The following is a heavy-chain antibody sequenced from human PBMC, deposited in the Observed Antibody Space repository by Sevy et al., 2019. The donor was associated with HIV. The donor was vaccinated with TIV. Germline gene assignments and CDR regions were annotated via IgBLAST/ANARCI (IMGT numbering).Heavy chain of an antibody. D-gene: IGHD2-8*02. J-gene: IGHJ4*02. Sequence: ASVKVSCKASGYTFTGYYMHWVRQAPGQGLEWMGRINPNSCGTNYAQKFQGRVTMTRDTSISTAYMELSRLRSDDTAVYYCARITGYCTGGVCPTHFDYWGQGTLVTVSS. CDR2: INPNSCGT. CDR3: ARITGYCTGGVCPTHFDY. CDR1: GYTFTGYY. V-gene: IGHV1-2*06.